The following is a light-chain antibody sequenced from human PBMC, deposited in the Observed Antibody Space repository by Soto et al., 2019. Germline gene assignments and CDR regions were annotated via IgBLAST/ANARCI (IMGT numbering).Light chain of an antibody. V-gene: IGKV1-5*01. J-gene: IGKJ5*01. CDR1: QSISSW. CDR3: QQYNSYSIT. CDR2: DAS. Sequence: DIHMTQSPSPLSASVGEKETINFPASQSISSWLAWYQQKPGKAPKLLIYDASSLESGVPSRFSGSGSGTEFTLTISSLQPDDFATYYCQQYNSYSITFGQGTRLEIK.